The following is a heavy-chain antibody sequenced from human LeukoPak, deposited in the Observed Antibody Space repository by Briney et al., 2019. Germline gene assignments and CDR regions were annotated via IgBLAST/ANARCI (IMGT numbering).Heavy chain of an antibody. CDR1: GGSISSYY. Sequence: SETLSLTCTVSGGSISSYYWSWIRQPPGKGLEWIGYIYYSGRINYNPSLKSRVTTSVDTSKNQFSLKLSSVTAADTAVYYCARDHTLDVWGQGTTVTVSS. V-gene: IGHV4-59*01. CDR2: IYYSGRI. J-gene: IGHJ6*02. CDR3: ARDHTLDV.